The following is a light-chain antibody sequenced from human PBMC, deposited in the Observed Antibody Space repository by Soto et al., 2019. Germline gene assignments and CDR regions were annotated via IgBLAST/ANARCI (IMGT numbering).Light chain of an antibody. CDR3: QQYNSLPQT. J-gene: IGKJ1*01. V-gene: IGKV1-12*01. CDR2: AAS. CDR1: QGVNSR. Sequence: DTQMTQSPSTVSAPVGDRVTITCRASQGVNSRLAWYQQKPGKAPRLLIFAASSLQSGIPSRFSGSGSGTDFTLTISSLQPEDVASYYCQQYNSLPQTFGQGTKVEIK.